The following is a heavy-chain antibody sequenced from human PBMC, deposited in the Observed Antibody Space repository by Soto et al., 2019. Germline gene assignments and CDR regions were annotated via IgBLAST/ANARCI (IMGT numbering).Heavy chain of an antibody. CDR1: GGSISSSSYY. CDR2: IYYSGST. V-gene: IGHV4-39*01. Sequence: QLQLQESGPGLVKPSETLSLTCTVSGGSISSSSYYWGWIRQPPGKGLEWIGSIYYSGSTYYNPSLKSRVTISVDTSTNQFSLKLSSVTAADTAVYYCARLPGGGYSYGSRGYWGQGTLVTVSS. D-gene: IGHD5-18*01. CDR3: ARLPGGGYSYGSRGY. J-gene: IGHJ4*02.